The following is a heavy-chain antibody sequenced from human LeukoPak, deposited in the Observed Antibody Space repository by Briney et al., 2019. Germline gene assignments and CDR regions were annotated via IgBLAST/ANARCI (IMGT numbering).Heavy chain of an antibody. D-gene: IGHD3-10*01. V-gene: IGHV4-59*01. CDR2: IYYTGTT. Sequence: ETLSLTCTVSGGSISNYYWTWIRQPPGKGLEWIGYIYYTGTTAYNSSLKSRVTISVDTSENKFSLKLNSVTDADTATYYCARTSRHFYTSGSASKSWPDGMDVWGPGTTVTVSS. CDR1: GGSISNYY. J-gene: IGHJ6*02. CDR3: ARTSRHFYTSGSASKSWPDGMDV.